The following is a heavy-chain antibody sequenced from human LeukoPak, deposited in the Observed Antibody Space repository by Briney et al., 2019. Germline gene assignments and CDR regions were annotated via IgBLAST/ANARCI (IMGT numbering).Heavy chain of an antibody. J-gene: IGHJ4*02. D-gene: IGHD5-24*01. V-gene: IGHV3-7*01. CDR1: GGSISSYY. Sequence: QSSETLSLTCTVSGGSISSYYWSWVRQAPGKGLEWVANIKEDGSEGYYADSVKGRFAISKDNAKNSLYLQMNNLRAEDTAMYYCARDADGYEDWGQGTLVIVSS. CDR2: IKEDGSEG. CDR3: ARDADGYED.